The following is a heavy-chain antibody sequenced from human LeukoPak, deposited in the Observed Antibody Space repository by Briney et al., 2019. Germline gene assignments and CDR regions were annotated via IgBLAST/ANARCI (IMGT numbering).Heavy chain of an antibody. CDR3: AREGSVRGSYRGFMYYYGMDV. CDR1: GDSVSSNSAA. V-gene: IGHV6-1*01. Sequence: SQTLSLTCAISGDSVSSNSAAWNWIRQSPSRGLEWLGRTYYRSKWYNDYAVSVKSRITINPDTSKNQFSLQLNSVTPEDTAVYYCAREGSVRGSYRGFMYYYGMDVWGQGTTVTVSS. D-gene: IGHD1-26*01. CDR2: TYYRSKWYN. J-gene: IGHJ6*02.